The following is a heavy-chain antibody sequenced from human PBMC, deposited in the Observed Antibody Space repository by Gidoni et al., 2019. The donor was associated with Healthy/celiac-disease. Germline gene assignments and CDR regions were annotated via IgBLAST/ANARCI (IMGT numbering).Heavy chain of an antibody. Sequence: QLQLQQWGAGLLKPSETLSLTCAVYGGSFSGYYWSWIRQPPGKGLEWIGEINHSGSTNYNPSLESRVTIAVDTSKNQFSLKLSSVTAADTAVYYCARGAYYYGSGSYYPSGFVDYWGQGTLVTVSS. D-gene: IGHD3-10*01. CDR2: INHSGST. CDR3: ARGAYYYGSGSYYPSGFVDY. V-gene: IGHV4-34*01. CDR1: GGSFSGYY. J-gene: IGHJ4*02.